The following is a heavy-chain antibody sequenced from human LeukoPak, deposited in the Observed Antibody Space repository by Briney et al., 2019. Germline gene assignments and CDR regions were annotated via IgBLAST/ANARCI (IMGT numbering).Heavy chain of an antibody. CDR3: ARATQRYCSGTTCFPYWFDT. Sequence: SETLSLTCTVSGGSMTHYFWNWIRQAPGKGLEWIGYTHTSGSPDYSRSLKSRVTISLDTSKNHFSLMLSSVTAADTAVYFCARATQRYCSGTTCFPYWFDTWGQGTLATVSS. CDR2: THTSGSP. CDR1: GGSMTHYF. D-gene: IGHD2-2*01. V-gene: IGHV4-4*09. J-gene: IGHJ5*02.